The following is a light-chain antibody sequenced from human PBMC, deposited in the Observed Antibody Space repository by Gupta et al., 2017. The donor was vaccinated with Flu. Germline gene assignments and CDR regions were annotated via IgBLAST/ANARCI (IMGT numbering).Light chain of an antibody. CDR2: KDS. Sequence: SYELTQPPSVSVSPGQTARITCSGDALPKQYAYWYQQKPGQAPVLVIYKDSERPSGIPERFSGSSSGTTVTLTISGVQAEDEADYYCQSADSSGTYPVGCGGGTKLTVL. CDR3: QSADSSGTYPVG. V-gene: IGLV3-25*02. CDR1: ALPKQY. J-gene: IGLJ2*01.